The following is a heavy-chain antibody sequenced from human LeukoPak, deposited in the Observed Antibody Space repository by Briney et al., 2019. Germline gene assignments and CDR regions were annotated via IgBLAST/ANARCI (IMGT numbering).Heavy chain of an antibody. D-gene: IGHD3-3*01. V-gene: IGHV3-66*04. J-gene: IGHJ6*02. CDR2: IYSGGST. CDR3: ARHFGVVTKVVYYLDYCMDV. CDR1: GFTVSSDY. Sequence: GGSLRLSCAAPGFTVSSDYISWVRQAPGKGLEWVSDIYSGGSTYYADSVKGRFTNSRDNSKNTLYLQMNCLRGEDSAVYYWARHFGVVTKVVYYLDYCMDVWGQGTTLTVSS.